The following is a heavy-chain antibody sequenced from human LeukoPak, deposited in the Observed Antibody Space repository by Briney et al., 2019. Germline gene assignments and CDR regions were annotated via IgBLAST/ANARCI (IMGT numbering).Heavy chain of an antibody. V-gene: IGHV3-7*03. CDR1: GFTLSSYW. J-gene: IGHJ4*02. CDR3: ARDSDVWGSYRYLFDY. Sequence: GGSLRLSCAASGFTLSSYWMSWVRQAPGRGLGWVANIKQEGSEKYYVDSVKGRFTISRDNAKNPLYLQMNSLRAEDTAVYYCARDSDVWGSYRYLFDYWGQGTLVTVSS. CDR2: IKQEGSEK. D-gene: IGHD3-16*02.